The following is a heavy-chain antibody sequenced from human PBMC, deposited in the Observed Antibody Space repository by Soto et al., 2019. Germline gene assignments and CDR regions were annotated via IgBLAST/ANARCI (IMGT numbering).Heavy chain of an antibody. CDR1: GFTFSSYA. D-gene: IGHD3-10*01. J-gene: IGHJ4*02. V-gene: IGHV3-23*01. Sequence: EVQLLESGGGLVQPGGSLRLSCAASGFTFSSYAMSWVRQAPGKGLEWVSAISGSGGSTYYADSVKGRFTISRDNSKNTLYLQMNSLRAEDTAVYYCAKDRFRLLWFGERKLAFDYWGQGTLVTVSS. CDR3: AKDRFRLLWFGERKLAFDY. CDR2: ISGSGGST.